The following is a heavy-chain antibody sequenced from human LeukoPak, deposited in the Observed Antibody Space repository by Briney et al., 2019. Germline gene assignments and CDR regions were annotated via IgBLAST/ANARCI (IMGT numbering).Heavy chain of an antibody. J-gene: IGHJ5*02. Sequence: GASVKVSCKASGFTFTSSAMQWVRQARGQRLEWIGWIVVGSGNTNYAQKFQERVTITRDMSTSTAYMELSSLRSEDTAVYYCAKDEGIAARPDWFDPWGQGTLVTVSS. D-gene: IGHD6-6*01. CDR3: AKDEGIAARPDWFDP. CDR2: IVVGSGNT. CDR1: GFTFTSSA. V-gene: IGHV1-58*02.